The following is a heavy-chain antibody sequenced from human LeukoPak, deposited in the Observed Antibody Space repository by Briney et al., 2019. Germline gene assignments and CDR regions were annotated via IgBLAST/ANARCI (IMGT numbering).Heavy chain of an antibody. CDR1: GGSISSYY. CDR3: ARANYDILTFDY. D-gene: IGHD3-9*01. CDR2: IYSSGST. Sequence: SETLSLTCTVSGGSISSYYWSWIRQPPGKGLEWIGYIYSSGSTNYNPSLKSRVTISVDTSKNQFSLKLSSVTAADTAVYYCARANYDILTFDYWGQGTLVTVSS. J-gene: IGHJ4*02. V-gene: IGHV4-59*12.